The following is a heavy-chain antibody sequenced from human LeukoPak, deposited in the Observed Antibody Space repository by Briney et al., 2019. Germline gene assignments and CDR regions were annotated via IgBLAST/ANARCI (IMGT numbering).Heavy chain of an antibody. V-gene: IGHV3-48*01. D-gene: IGHD3-3*01. J-gene: IGHJ5*02. CDR1: GFTFSSYS. CDR3: ARQESYGARFLEWLPPPGFDP. CDR2: ISSSSSSI. Sequence: GGSLRLSCAASGFTFSSYSMNWVRQAPGKGLEWVSYISSSSSSIYYADSVKGRFTISRDNAKNSLYLQMNSLRAEDTAVYYCARQESYGARFLEWLPPPGFDPWGKGTLVTVSS.